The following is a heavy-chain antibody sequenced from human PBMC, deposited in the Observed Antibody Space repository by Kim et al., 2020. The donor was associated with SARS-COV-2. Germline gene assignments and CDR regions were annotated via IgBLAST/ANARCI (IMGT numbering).Heavy chain of an antibody. CDR2: IYYSGST. D-gene: IGHD2-2*01. CDR1: GGSISSYY. V-gene: IGHV4-59*01. CDR3: ARERRDIVVVPAAVDFDY. Sequence: SETLSLTCTVSGGSISSYYWSWIRQPPGKGLEWIGYIYYSGSTNYNPSLKSRVTISVDTSKNQFSLKLSSVTAADTAVYYCARERRDIVVVPAAVDFDYWGQGTLVTVSS. J-gene: IGHJ4*02.